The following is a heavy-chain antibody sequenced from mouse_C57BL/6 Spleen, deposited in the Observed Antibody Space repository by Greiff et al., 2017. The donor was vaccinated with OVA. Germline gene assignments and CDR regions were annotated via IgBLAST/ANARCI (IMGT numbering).Heavy chain of an antibody. J-gene: IGHJ2*01. V-gene: IGHV3-6*01. CDR3: ARGGSYGSSYFDY. CDR2: ISYDGSN. Sequence: EVQLQQSGPGLVKPSQSLSLTCSVTGYSITSGYYWNWIRQFPGNKLEWMGYISYDGSNNYNPSLKNRISITRDTSKNQFFLKLNSVTTEDTATYYCARGGSYGSSYFDYWGQGTTLTVSS. CDR1: GYSITSGYY. D-gene: IGHD1-1*01.